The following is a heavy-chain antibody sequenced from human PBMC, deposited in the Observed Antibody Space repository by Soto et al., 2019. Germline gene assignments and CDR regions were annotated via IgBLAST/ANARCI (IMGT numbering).Heavy chain of an antibody. V-gene: IGHV1-69*12. Sequence: QVQLVQSGAEVKKPGSSVKVSCKASGGTFSSYAISWVRQAPGQGLEWMGGIIPIFGTANYAQKFQGRVTITADESTSTAYMELSSLRSEDTDVYYCAREGGSVRVTSHYYYYYGMDVWGQGTTVTVSS. CDR3: AREGGSVRVTSHYYYYYGMDV. CDR2: IIPIFGTA. CDR1: GGTFSSYA. J-gene: IGHJ6*02. D-gene: IGHD3-10*01.